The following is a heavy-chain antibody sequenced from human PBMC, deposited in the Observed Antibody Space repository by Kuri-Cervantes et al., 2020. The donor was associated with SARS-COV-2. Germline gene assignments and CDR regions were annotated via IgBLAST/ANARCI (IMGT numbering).Heavy chain of an antibody. J-gene: IGHJ5*02. CDR1: GDTISTDTYY. Sequence: ESLKISCSVSGDTISTDTYYWGWIRQPPGQGLEWIGSISYSGSTYYNPSLKSRLTLSVDTSKNQFSLRLLSVTAADTAVHYCARHRWRYDSSGSHNWFDPWGQGNMVTVSS. CDR3: ARHRWRYDSSGSHNWFDP. D-gene: IGHD3-16*01. V-gene: IGHV4-39*01. CDR2: ISYSGST.